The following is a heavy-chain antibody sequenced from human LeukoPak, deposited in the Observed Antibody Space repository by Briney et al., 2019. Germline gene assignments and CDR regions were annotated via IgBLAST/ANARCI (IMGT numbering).Heavy chain of an antibody. V-gene: IGHV4-34*01. J-gene: IGHJ4*02. CDR2: LNHSGST. Sequence: PSETLSLTCTVSGGSISSYYWSWIRQPPGKGLEWIGELNHSGSTNYNPSLKSRVTISVDTSKNQFSMKLASVTAADTAVYYCARGPGVTGVTDYWGQGTLVTVSS. CDR3: ARGPGVTGVTDY. D-gene: IGHD4-23*01. CDR1: GGSISSYY.